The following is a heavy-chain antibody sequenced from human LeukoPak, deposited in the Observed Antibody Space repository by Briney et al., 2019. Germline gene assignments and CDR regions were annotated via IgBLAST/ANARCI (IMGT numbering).Heavy chain of an antibody. J-gene: IGHJ4*02. CDR2: IKKDGSMK. D-gene: IGHD1-7*01. CDR1: GFTFTNDW. Sequence: GACLRPACAEAGFTFTNDWISCVSQDGGGWRGWETNIKKDGSMKQYSDSVRGRFTISRDNSKNTLYLQMNSLRAEDTAVYYCAKEKKGWNYLLDYWGQGTLVTVSS. CDR3: AKEKKGWNYLLDY. V-gene: IGHV3-7*01.